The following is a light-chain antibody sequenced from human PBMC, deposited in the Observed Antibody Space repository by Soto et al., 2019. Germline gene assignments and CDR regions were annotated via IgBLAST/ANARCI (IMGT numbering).Light chain of an antibody. CDR1: QSITNS. CDR3: QQSYSTPYT. J-gene: IGKJ2*01. Sequence: DIQMTQFPSSLSASVGDRVTLTCRAGQSITNSLSWYQQKPGKAPKLLIYAASSLQSGVPSRFSGSGSATDFTLTISSLQPEDFATYYCQQSYSTPYTFGQGTKLAIK. V-gene: IGKV1-39*01. CDR2: AAS.